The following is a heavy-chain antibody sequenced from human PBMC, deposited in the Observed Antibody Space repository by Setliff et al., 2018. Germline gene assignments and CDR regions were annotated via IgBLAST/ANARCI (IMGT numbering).Heavy chain of an antibody. J-gene: IGHJ4*02. CDR3: ARDAHDYDSSENPIVDY. Sequence: ASVKVSCKVSGYTFTSYGISWVRQAPGRGLEWMAYINTYNGDTYYAQKFQGRVTMTTDTSTSTASMELGSLRSDDTAMYYCARDAHDYDSSENPIVDYWGQGTLVTVS. V-gene: IGHV1-18*01. CDR2: INTYNGDT. D-gene: IGHD3-22*01. CDR1: GYTFTSYG.